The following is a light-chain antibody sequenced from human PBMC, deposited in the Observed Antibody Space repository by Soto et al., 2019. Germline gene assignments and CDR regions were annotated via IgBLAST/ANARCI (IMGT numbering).Light chain of an antibody. Sequence: EIVLTQSPGTLSLSPWDGATLSCRASQSVSSTYLAWYQQKPGQAPRLLIYGASNRATGIPDRFRGSGSGTDFTLTISRLEPEDFAVYYCQQYGGSMTFGQGTRLEIE. J-gene: IGKJ5*01. CDR2: GAS. CDR1: QSVSSTY. V-gene: IGKV3-20*01. CDR3: QQYGGSMT.